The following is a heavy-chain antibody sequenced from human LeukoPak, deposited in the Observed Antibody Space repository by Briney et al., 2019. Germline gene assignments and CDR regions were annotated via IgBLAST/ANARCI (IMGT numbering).Heavy chain of an antibody. CDR1: GGSISSSSYY. Sequence: PSETLSLTCTVSGGSISSSSYYWGWIRQPPGKGLEWIGNIFYGGNTYYNPSLKSRVTISVDTSKNQFSLKLGSVTAADTAVYYCARYSSGYVDYWGQGTLVTVSS. CDR3: ARYSSGYVDY. J-gene: IGHJ4*02. CDR2: IFYGGNT. D-gene: IGHD6-19*01. V-gene: IGHV4-39*01.